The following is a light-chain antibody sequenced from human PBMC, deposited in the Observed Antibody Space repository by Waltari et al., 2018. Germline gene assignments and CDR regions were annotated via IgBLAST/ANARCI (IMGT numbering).Light chain of an antibody. CDR2: SHT. V-gene: IGLV3-21*04. CDR1: DIGEGR. J-gene: IGLJ2*01. Sequence: SYMLTQPPSVSVAPGQTARITWGVDDIGEGRVQWCPQRPGQAPVSVIYSHTDRPPGIPDRFSGSHSGDTATLIISRVEAGDEADYYCQVWDISRHHVIFGGGTRLTVL. CDR3: QVWDISRHHVI.